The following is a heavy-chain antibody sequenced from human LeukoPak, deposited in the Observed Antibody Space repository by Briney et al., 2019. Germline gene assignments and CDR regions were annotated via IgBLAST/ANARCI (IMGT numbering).Heavy chain of an antibody. V-gene: IGHV3-21*01. J-gene: IGHJ4*02. CDR3: ASNHFDFWSGPTPYYFDY. CDR2: ISSSSSYI. Sequence: GGSLRLSCAASGFTFSSYSMNWVRQAPGKGLEWVSSISSSSSYIYYADSVKGRFTISRDNAKNSLYLQMNSLRDEDTAVYYYASNHFDFWSGPTPYYFDYWLRGTVVPVSS. CDR1: GFTFSSYS. D-gene: IGHD3-3*01.